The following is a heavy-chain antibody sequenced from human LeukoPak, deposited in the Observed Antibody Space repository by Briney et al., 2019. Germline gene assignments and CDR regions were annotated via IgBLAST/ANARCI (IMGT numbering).Heavy chain of an antibody. CDR1: GGTFSSYA. J-gene: IGHJ4*02. CDR2: IIPIFGTA. D-gene: IGHD4-17*01. CDR3: ARDPTALTTRIRYFDY. V-gene: IGHV1-69*05. Sequence: SVKVSCKASGGTFSSYAISWVRQAPGQGLEWMGGIIPIFGTANYTQKFQGRVTITTDESTSTAYMELSSLRSEDTAVYYCARDPTALTTRIRYFDYWGQGTLVTVSS.